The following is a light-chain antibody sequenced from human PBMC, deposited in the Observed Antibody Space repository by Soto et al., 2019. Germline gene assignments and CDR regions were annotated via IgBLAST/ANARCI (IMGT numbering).Light chain of an antibody. Sequence: EIVMTQSPATLSVSPGERATLSCRASQIVSSNVAWYQQKAGQAPRLLINDASTRATGIPARFSGSGSGTDFTLTISSLQAEDVAVYYCQQYYSTPPAFGQGTKVEIK. CDR2: DAS. J-gene: IGKJ1*01. CDR1: QIVSSN. V-gene: IGKV3-15*01. CDR3: QQYYSTPPA.